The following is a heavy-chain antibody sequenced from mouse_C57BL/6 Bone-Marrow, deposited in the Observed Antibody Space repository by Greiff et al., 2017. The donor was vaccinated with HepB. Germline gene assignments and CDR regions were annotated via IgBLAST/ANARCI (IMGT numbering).Heavy chain of an antibody. CDR2: IRSKSNNYAT. Sequence: GGGLVQPKGSLKLSCAASGFSFNTYAMNWVRQAPGKGLEWVARIRSKSNNYATYYADSVKDRFTISRDDSESMLYLQMNNLKTEDTAMYYCVRDTTVVAPSYWGQGTLVTVSA. J-gene: IGHJ3*01. D-gene: IGHD1-1*01. CDR1: GFSFNTYA. V-gene: IGHV10-1*01. CDR3: VRDTTVVAPSY.